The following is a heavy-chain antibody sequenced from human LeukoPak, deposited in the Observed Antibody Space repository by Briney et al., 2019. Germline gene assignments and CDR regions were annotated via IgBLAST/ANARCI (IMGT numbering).Heavy chain of an antibody. CDR3: AKDDAWLQFND. J-gene: IGHJ4*02. CDR2: ISSRGTTI. V-gene: IGHV3-48*01. CDR1: GFTVSGYS. D-gene: IGHD5-24*01. Sequence: PGGSLRLSCAASGFTVSGYSVNWVRQAPGKGLEWVSYISSRGTTIYYADAVTGRFTISRDNSENTVYLPMSSLRAGDTAVYFCAKDDAWLQFNDWGQGTLVTVSS.